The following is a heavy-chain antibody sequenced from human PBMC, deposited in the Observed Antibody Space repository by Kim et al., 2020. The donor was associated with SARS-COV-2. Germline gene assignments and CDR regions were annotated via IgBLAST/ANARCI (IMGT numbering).Heavy chain of an antibody. J-gene: IGHJ6*02. D-gene: IGHD6-13*01. V-gene: IGHV3-30*01. Sequence: SVKGRVNIYRDNYKNTLYLQMNSLRAEDTAVYYCARVSRSSSWYGLGMDVWGQGTTVTVSS. CDR3: ARVSRSSSWYGLGMDV.